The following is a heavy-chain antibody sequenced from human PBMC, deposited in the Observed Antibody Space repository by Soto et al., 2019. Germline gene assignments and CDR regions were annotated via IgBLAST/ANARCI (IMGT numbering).Heavy chain of an antibody. CDR1: GGTFSSYA. J-gene: IGHJ4*02. D-gene: IGHD4-17*01. CDR2: IIPIFGTA. V-gene: IGHV1-69*13. Sequence: SVKVSCKASGGTFSSYALRWVRQAPGQGLEWMGGIIPIFGTANYAQKFQGRVTITADESTSTAYMELSSLRSEDTAVYYCASGLASRDYGGNSDYWGQGTLVTVSS. CDR3: ASGLASRDYGGNSDY.